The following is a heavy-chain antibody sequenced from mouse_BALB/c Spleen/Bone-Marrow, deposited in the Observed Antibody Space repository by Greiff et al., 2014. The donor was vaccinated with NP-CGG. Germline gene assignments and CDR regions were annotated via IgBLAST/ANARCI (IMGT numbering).Heavy chain of an antibody. Sequence: EVQLQQSGTVLARPGASVKMSSKASGYTVTSYWMHWVKQRPGQGLEWIGAIYPGNSDTSYNQKFKGKAKLTAVTSTSTAYMELSSLTNEDSTVYYCTIYDGYYYAMDYWGQGTSVTVSS. CDR2: IYPGNSDT. J-gene: IGHJ4*01. D-gene: IGHD2-3*01. CDR3: TIYDGYYYAMDY. CDR1: GYTVTSYW. V-gene: IGHV1-5*01.